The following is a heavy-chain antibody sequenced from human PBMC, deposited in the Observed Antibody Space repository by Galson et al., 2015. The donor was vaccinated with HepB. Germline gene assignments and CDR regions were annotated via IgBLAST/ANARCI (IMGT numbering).Heavy chain of an antibody. D-gene: IGHD3-3*01. CDR3: ARQDTYYDFWSGYRYYSYSGVDV. CDR1: GGSISSYY. Sequence: TLSLTCTVSGGSISSYYWSWIRQPPGKGLEWIGRIYTSGSTNYNPSLKSRVTMSVDTSKNQFSLKLSSVTAADSAVYYCARQDTYYDFWSGYRYYSYSGVDVWGQGATVPVS. CDR2: IYTSGST. V-gene: IGHV4-4*07. J-gene: IGHJ6*02.